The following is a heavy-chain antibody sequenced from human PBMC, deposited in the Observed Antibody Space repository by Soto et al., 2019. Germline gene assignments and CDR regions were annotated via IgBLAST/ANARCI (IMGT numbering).Heavy chain of an antibody. Sequence: QVQLVESGGGVVQPGTSLRLSCVGSGFTFRSYVIHWVRQAPGKGLEWVALTSYDGSNNFYGDSVKGRFTTSRNNSRNTVELKMDSHTCEDAALYYCARWGTTWGLDVWGQGTLVSVSS. J-gene: IGHJ4*02. CDR1: GFTFRSYV. CDR3: ARWGTTWGLDV. CDR2: TSYDGSNN. D-gene: IGHD3-16*01. V-gene: IGHV3-33*05.